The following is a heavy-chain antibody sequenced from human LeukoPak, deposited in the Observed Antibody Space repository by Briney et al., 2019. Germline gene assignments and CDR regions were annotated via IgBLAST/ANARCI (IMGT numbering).Heavy chain of an antibody. CDR3: GTRKRIPIFLSS. J-gene: IGHJ5*02. V-gene: IGHV4-34*01. CDR1: GGSFSGYY. D-gene: IGHD3-9*01. CDR2: INHSGST. Sequence: SETLSLTCAVCGGSFSGYYWSWIRQPPGKGREWIGEINHSGSTNYNPSLKSRVTISVDTSKNQFSLKLSPVTAADTAVYYCGTRKRIPIFLSSWGKGTLVTVSS.